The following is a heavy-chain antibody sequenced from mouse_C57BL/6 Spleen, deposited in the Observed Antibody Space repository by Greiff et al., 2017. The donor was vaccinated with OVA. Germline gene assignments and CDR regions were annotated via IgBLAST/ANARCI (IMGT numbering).Heavy chain of an antibody. D-gene: IGHD2-5*01. J-gene: IGHJ4*01. CDR3: ARSESNRSLYYAMDY. Sequence: QVQLQQPGAELVKPGASVKLSCKASGYTFTSYWMHWVKQRPGQGLEWIGMIHPNSGSTNYNEKFKSKATLTVDKSSSTAYMQLSSLTSEDSAVYYWARSESNRSLYYAMDYWGQGTSVTVSS. V-gene: IGHV1-64*01. CDR1: GYTFTSYW. CDR2: IHPNSGST.